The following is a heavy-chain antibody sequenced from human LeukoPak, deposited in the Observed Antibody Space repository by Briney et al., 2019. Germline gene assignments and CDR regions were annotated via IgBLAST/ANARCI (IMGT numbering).Heavy chain of an antibody. V-gene: IGHV4-30-2*01. CDR1: GGSISSGGYS. CDR3: ARGNMIVDYYFDY. CDR2: IYHSGST. J-gene: IGHJ4*02. D-gene: IGHD3-22*01. Sequence: SETLSLTCAVSGGSISSGGYSWSWIRQPPGKGLEWIGYIYHSGSTYYNPSLKSWVTISVDRSKNQFSLKLSSVTAADTAVYYCARGNMIVDYYFDYWGQGTLVTVSS.